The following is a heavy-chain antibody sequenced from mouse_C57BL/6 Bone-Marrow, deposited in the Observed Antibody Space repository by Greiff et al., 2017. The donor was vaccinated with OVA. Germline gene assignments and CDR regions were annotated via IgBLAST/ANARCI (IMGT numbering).Heavy chain of an antibody. J-gene: IGHJ3*01. CDR1: GFTFSDYG. D-gene: IGHD1-1*01. V-gene: IGHV5-17*01. CDR3: ARMTAVY. CDR2: ISSGSSTI. Sequence: EVMLVESGGGLVKPGGSLKLSCAASGFTFSDYGMHWVRQAPEKGLEWVAYISSGSSTIYYADTVKGRFTISRDNAKNTLFLQMTSLRSEDTAMYYCARMTAVYWGQGTRVTVSA.